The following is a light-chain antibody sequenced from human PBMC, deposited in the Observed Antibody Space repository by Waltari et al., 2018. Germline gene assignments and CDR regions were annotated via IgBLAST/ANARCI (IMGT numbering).Light chain of an antibody. Sequence: SYELTQPLSVSVALGPTARITCGGTNIGSKNVHWYQQKPGQAPVLVIHRDSNRPSGIPERFSGSNSGNTATLTISRAQAGDEADYYCQVWDSSIVVFGGGTKLTVL. CDR3: QVWDSSIVV. CDR2: RDS. CDR1: NIGSKN. J-gene: IGLJ2*01. V-gene: IGLV3-9*01.